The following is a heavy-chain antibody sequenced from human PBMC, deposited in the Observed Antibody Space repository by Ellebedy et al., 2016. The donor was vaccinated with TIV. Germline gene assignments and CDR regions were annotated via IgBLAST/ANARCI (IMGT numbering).Heavy chain of an antibody. CDR2: IKQDGSEK. J-gene: IGHJ4*02. CDR3: ARACFGVACYFDH. D-gene: IGHD3-3*01. Sequence: PGGSLRLSCAASGFTFTTYWMSWVRQAPGKGLEWVANIKQDGSEKYYVDSVKGRFPISRDNAKTSLYLEMNNLKADDTAVYYCARACFGVACYFDHWGQGTLVTVSS. CDR1: GFTFTTYW. V-gene: IGHV3-7*01.